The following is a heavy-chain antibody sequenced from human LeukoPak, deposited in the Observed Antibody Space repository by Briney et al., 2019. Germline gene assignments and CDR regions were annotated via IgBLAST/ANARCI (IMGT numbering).Heavy chain of an antibody. J-gene: IGHJ3*02. Sequence: PGGSLRLSCVASGFTFRTYWMHWVRQAPGKGLVWVSRINSDGRTTTYADSVKGRFTISRDNAENTLYLQMNSLRAEDTAVYYCVESGIPGPLAFDIWGQGTVVTVSS. D-gene: IGHD2/OR15-2a*01. V-gene: IGHV3-74*01. CDR2: INSDGRTT. CDR1: GFTFRTYW. CDR3: VESGIPGPLAFDI.